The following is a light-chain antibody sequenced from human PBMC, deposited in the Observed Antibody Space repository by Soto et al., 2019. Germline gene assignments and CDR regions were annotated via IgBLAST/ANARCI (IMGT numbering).Light chain of an antibody. CDR3: QSYDSSLSGYV. J-gene: IGLJ1*01. CDR2: ANI. V-gene: IGLV1-40*01. Sequence: QSVLTQPPPVSGAPGQRVTISCTGSGSNIGAGYDVHWYQQLPGTAPKLRIFANINRPSGVPDRFSGSKSGTSASLAITGLRAEDEADYYCQSYDSSLSGYVFGTGTKVTVL. CDR1: GSNIGAGYD.